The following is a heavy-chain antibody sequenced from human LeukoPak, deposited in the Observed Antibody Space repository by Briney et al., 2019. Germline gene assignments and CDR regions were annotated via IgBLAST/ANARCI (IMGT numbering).Heavy chain of an antibody. J-gene: IGHJ6*03. CDR1: GFTFSGSA. CDR3: TGGYGGNSGYYYMDV. Sequence: GGSLRLSCAASGFTFSGSAMHWVRQASGKGLEWVGRIGSKANSYATAYAASVKGRFTISRDGSKNTAYLQMNSLKTEDTAVYYCTGGYGGNSGYYYMDVWGKGTTVTISS. D-gene: IGHD4-23*01. CDR2: IGSKANSYAT. V-gene: IGHV3-73*01.